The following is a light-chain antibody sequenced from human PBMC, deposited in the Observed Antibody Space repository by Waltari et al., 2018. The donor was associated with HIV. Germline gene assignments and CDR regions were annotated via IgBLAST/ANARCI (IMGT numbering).Light chain of an antibody. V-gene: IGLV1-44*01. J-gene: IGLJ3*02. CDR1: NSNIGSNT. CDR2: SNH. Sequence: QSVLTQPPSASGTPGQRVTISCSGSNSNIGSNTVNWYQQFPGTAPKLLIYSNHERPSGGPDRCSVSKSGTSASLAISGLQSEDEADYYCAAWDDSLNGPVVFGGGTKLTVL. CDR3: AAWDDSLNGPVV.